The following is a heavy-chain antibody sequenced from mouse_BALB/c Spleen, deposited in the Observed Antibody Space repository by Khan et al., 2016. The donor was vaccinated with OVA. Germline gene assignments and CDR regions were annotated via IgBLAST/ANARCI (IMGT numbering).Heavy chain of an antibody. Sequence: QVQLQQPGPGLVAPSQSLSITCTISGFSLTNYGVHWVRQPPGKGLEWLVVIWNDGNTAYNSALKSRLTISKDNSKSQVFLKMNSLQTDDTAMYFCARQPYYHYNIMDYWGQGTSGTVSS. CDR2: IWNDGNT. CDR1: GFSLTNYG. J-gene: IGHJ4*01. D-gene: IGHD2-10*01. V-gene: IGHV2-6-1*01. CDR3: ARQPYYHYNIMDY.